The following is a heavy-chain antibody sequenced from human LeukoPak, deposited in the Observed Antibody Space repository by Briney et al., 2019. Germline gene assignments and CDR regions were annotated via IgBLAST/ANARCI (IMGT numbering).Heavy chain of an antibody. J-gene: IGHJ3*02. CDR2: INPNSGAT. CDR3: ARGEYVISGYRNDAFDI. D-gene: IGHD3-22*01. CDR1: GYTFTGYY. V-gene: IGHV1-2*02. Sequence: EASVKVSCKASGYTFTGYYMHWVRQAPGQRLEWMGWINPNSGATKYAQKFQGRVTMTRDTSISTAYMELSRLTSDDTAVYYCARGEYVISGYRNDAFDIWGQGTMVTVSS.